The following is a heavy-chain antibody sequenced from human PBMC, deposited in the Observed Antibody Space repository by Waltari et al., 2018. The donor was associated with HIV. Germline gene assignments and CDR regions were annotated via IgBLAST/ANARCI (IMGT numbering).Heavy chain of an antibody. D-gene: IGHD1-1*01. Sequence: QLQLQESGPGLVKPSETLSLICTVSGDSISSSNYLWGWVRQPPGKGLEWIGSIYNGGNTYNNPSLKSRVSIFRDMSKNQFSLKLTSVTAADTAVYYCARSYNYQQLQINSFGPWGQGVLVTVSS. J-gene: IGHJ5*02. CDR2: IYNGGNT. V-gene: IGHV4-39*01. CDR3: ARSYNYQQLQINSFGP. CDR1: GDSISSSNYL.